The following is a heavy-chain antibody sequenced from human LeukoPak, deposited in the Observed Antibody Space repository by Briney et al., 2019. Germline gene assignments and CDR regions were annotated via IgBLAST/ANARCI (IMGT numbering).Heavy chain of an antibody. V-gene: IGHV4-39*07. J-gene: IGHJ5*02. D-gene: IGHD6-13*01. CDR2: IYYSGST. Sequence: SETLSLTCTVSGGSISSSTYYWGWIRRPPGKGLEWIGSIYYSGSTYYNPSLKSRVTVSVDTSKNQFSLKLSFVTAADTAVYYCARGVAAPGTGGLSWFDPWGQGTLVTVSS. CDR1: GGSISSSTYY. CDR3: ARGVAAPGTGGLSWFDP.